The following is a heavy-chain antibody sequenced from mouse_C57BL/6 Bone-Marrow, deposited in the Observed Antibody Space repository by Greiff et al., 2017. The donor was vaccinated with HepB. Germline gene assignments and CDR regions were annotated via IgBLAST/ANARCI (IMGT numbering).Heavy chain of an antibody. CDR1: GYSITSGYY. V-gene: IGHV3-6*01. Sequence: EVKLEESGPGLVKPSHSLSLTCSVTGYSITSGYYWYWIRQLPRNKLEWMDYISYNGSNNYNPTFKNQISLTRDTSTNQCFLKLNSVTPEDTATYYCAREDDGYPYYAMDYWGQGTSVTVSS. J-gene: IGHJ4*01. CDR3: AREDDGYPYYAMDY. D-gene: IGHD2-3*01. CDR2: ISYNGSN.